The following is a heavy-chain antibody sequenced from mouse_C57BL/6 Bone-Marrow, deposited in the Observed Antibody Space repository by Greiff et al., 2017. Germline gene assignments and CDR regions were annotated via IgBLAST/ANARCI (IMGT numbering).Heavy chain of an antibody. V-gene: IGHV5-17*01. Sequence: EVQLVESGGGLVKPGGSLKLSCAASGFTFSDYGMHWVRQAPEKGLEWVAYISSGSSTIYYADTVKGRFTISRDNAKNTLFLQMTSLRSEDTAMYYCARDYGSSYGHYWGQGTTLTVSS. CDR2: ISSGSSTI. J-gene: IGHJ2*01. D-gene: IGHD1-1*01. CDR1: GFTFSDYG. CDR3: ARDYGSSYGHY.